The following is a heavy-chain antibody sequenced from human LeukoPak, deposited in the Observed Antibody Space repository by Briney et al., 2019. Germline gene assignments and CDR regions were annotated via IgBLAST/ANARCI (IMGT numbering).Heavy chain of an antibody. CDR1: GYTFPTRR. CDR2: IYPDDSDA. Sequence: GESLKISCKGSGYTFPTRRLAWVRQMPGRGLEWMGIIYPDDSDAIYSPSFQGQVTISADKSISTAYLQWSSLKASDSAMYYCARGAYGSGSYYNYYGMDVWGQGTTVTVSS. V-gene: IGHV5-51*01. D-gene: IGHD3-10*01. CDR3: ARGAYGSGSYYNYYGMDV. J-gene: IGHJ6*02.